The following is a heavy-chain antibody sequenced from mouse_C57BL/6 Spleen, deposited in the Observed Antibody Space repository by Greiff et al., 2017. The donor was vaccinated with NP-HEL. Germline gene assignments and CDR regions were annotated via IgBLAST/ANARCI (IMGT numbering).Heavy chain of an antibody. CDR3: AKNRIANWDKGGYFDV. D-gene: IGHD4-1*01. CDR2: IWGDGST. CDR1: GFSLTSYG. Sequence: VHLVESGPGLVAPSQSLSITCTVSGFSLTSYGVSWVRQPPGKGLEWLGVIWGDGSTNYHSALISRLSISKDNSKSQVFLKLNSLQTDDTATYYCAKNRIANWDKGGYFDVWGTGTTVTVSS. J-gene: IGHJ1*03. V-gene: IGHV2-3*01.